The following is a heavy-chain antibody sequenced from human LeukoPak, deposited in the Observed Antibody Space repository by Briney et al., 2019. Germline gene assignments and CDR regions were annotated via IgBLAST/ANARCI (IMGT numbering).Heavy chain of an antibody. CDR1: GGSISSYY. Sequence: SETLSLTCTVSGGSISSYYWSWIRQPPGKGLEWIGYIYYSGSTSYNPSLKSRVTISVDTSKNQFSLKLSSVTAADTAVYYCARKMRERDDAFDIWGQGTMVTVSS. CDR3: ARKMRERDDAFDI. V-gene: IGHV4-59*01. J-gene: IGHJ3*02. D-gene: IGHD5-24*01. CDR2: IYYSGST.